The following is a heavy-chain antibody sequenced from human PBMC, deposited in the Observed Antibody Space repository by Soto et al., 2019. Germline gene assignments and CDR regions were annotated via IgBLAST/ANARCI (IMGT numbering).Heavy chain of an antibody. D-gene: IGHD4-17*01. J-gene: IGHJ3*02. CDR1: GFTFSNYP. CDR3: ARGMTTVVLSDAFDI. Sequence: TGGSLRLSCAASGFTFSNYPMSWVRQAPGKGLEWVSYISSSGSTIYYADSVKGRFTISRDNAKNSLYLQMNSLRAEDTAVYYCARGMTTVVLSDAFDIWGQGTMVTVSS. CDR2: ISSSGSTI. V-gene: IGHV3-11*01.